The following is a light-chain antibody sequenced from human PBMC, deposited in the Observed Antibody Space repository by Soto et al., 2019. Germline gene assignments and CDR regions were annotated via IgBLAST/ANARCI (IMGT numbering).Light chain of an antibody. Sequence: DIQMTQSPSSLSASVGDRVTITCRASQNINTYLNWYQLKPGKAPKLLIYAASTLQSGVPPRFSGGGSGTDFTLTISSLQPEDFATYYCQQSYITPPYTFGQGTKLEIK. CDR2: AAS. CDR3: QQSYITPPYT. J-gene: IGKJ2*01. CDR1: QNINTY. V-gene: IGKV1-39*01.